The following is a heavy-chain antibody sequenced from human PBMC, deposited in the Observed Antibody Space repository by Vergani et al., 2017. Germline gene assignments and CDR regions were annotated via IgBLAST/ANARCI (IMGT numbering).Heavy chain of an antibody. J-gene: IGHJ3*02. D-gene: IGHD4/OR15-4a*01. V-gene: IGHV3-48*01. Sequence: EVQLVESGGGLVQPGGSLRLSCAASGFTFSSSSMHWVRQAPGKGLEWDSAIRSADTNTYYADSVEGRFAISRDNAKTSLYLQMNSLRVEDTAVYYCAREGVPDAFDIWGQGTMVTVSS. CDR2: IRSADTNT. CDR1: GFTFSSSS. CDR3: AREGVPDAFDI.